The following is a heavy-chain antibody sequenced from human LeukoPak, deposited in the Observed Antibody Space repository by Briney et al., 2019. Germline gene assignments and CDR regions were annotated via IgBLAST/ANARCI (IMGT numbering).Heavy chain of an antibody. J-gene: IGHJ5*02. Sequence: SETLSLICAVYGGSFSGYYWSWIRQPPGKGLEWIGYIYYSGSTNYNPSLKSRVTISVDTSKNQFSLKLSSVTAADTAVYYCARGYCSSTSCYTHNWFDPWGQGTLVTVSS. CDR3: ARGYCSSTSCYTHNWFDP. D-gene: IGHD2-2*02. CDR2: IYYSGST. CDR1: GGSFSGYY. V-gene: IGHV4-59*01.